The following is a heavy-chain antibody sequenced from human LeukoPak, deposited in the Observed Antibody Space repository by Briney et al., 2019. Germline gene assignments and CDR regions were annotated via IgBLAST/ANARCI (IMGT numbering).Heavy chain of an antibody. J-gene: IGHJ3*02. CDR2: IYYSGST. D-gene: IGHD6-13*01. V-gene: IGHV4-59*01. Sequence: PSETLSLTCAVYGGSFSGYYWSWIRQPPGKGLEWIGYIYYSGSTNYNPSLKSRVTISVDTSKNQFSLRLSSVTAADTAVYYCARDILPTIAAAVIWGQGTMVTVSS. CDR1: GGSFSGYY. CDR3: ARDILPTIAAAVI.